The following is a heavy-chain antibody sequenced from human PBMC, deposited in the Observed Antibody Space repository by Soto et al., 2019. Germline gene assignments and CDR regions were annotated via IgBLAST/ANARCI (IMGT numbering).Heavy chain of an antibody. Sequence: SETLSLTCTVSGGSISSGDYYWSWIRQPPGKGLEWIGYIYYSGSTYYNPSLKSRVTISVDTSKNQFSLKLSSVTAADTAVYYCARDSPGYCSGGSCYKEDWFDPWGQGTLVTVSS. CDR3: ARDSPGYCSGGSCYKEDWFDP. J-gene: IGHJ5*02. CDR2: IYYSGST. CDR1: GGSISSGDYY. D-gene: IGHD2-15*01. V-gene: IGHV4-30-4*01.